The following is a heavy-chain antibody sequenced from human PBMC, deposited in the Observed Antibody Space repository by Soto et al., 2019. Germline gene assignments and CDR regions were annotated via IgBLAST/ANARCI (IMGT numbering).Heavy chain of an antibody. CDR3: ASFIYDFLSGYQQP. CDR1: GFTFSSYE. Sequence: QPGGSLRLSCAASGFTFSSYEMNWVRQAPGKGLEWVSYISSSGSTIYYADSVKGRFTISRDNAKNSLYLQMNSLRAEDTAVYYCASFIYDFLSGYQQPWGQGTLVTVSS. J-gene: IGHJ5*02. D-gene: IGHD3-3*01. CDR2: ISSSGSTI. V-gene: IGHV3-48*03.